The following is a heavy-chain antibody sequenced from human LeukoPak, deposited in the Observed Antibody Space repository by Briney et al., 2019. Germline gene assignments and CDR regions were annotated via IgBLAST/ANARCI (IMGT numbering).Heavy chain of an antibody. J-gene: IGHJ4*02. D-gene: IGHD3-10*01. Sequence: GGSLRLSCAASGFTFSGYAMNWIRQAPGKGLEWVSYISSSGSMKYYADSVKGRFTISRDNAKNSLYLQMNSLRAEDTAVYYCARGQYGSGSYYNVWGQGTLVTVSS. V-gene: IGHV3-48*03. CDR2: ISSSGSMK. CDR3: ARGQYGSGSYYNV. CDR1: GFTFSGYA.